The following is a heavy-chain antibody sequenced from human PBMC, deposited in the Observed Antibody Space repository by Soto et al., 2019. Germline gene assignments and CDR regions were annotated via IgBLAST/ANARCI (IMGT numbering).Heavy chain of an antibody. CDR2: ISYDGSNK. J-gene: IGHJ4*02. Sequence: GGSLRLSCAASGFTFSSYAMHWVRQAPGKGLEWVAVISYDGSNKYYADSVKGRFTISRDNSKNTLYLQMNSLRAEDTAVYYCAREYSSGWLRHFEYCGQGTLVTVSS. CDR1: GFTFSSYA. V-gene: IGHV3-30-3*01. CDR3: AREYSSGWLRHFEY. D-gene: IGHD6-19*01.